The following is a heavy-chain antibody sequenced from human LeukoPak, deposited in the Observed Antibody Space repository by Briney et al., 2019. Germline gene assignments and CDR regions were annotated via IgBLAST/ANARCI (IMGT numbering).Heavy chain of an antibody. D-gene: IGHD4-17*01. J-gene: IGHJ4*02. CDR3: ARQDYGDPTGIDY. CDR1: GGSISSSSYY. V-gene: IGHV4-39*01. Sequence: PSETLSLTCTVSGGSISSSSYYWGWIRQPPGKGLEWIGSIYYSGSTYYNPSLKSRVTISVDTSKNQFSLKLSSVTAADTAVYYCARQDYGDPTGIDYWGQGTLVTVSS. CDR2: IYYSGST.